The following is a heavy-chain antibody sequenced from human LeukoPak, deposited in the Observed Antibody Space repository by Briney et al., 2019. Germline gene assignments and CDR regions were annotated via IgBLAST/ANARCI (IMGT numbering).Heavy chain of an antibody. J-gene: IGHJ4*02. CDR1: GFTFSSYG. Sequence: PGGSLRLSCAASGFTFSSYGMHWVRQAPGKGLEWVAVISYDGSNKYYADSVKGRFTISRDNSKNTLYLQMNSLRAEGTAVYYCAKDLTARDIVVVVAVSPADYWGQGILVTVSS. CDR3: AKDLTARDIVVVVAVSPADY. CDR2: ISYDGSNK. D-gene: IGHD2-15*01. V-gene: IGHV3-30*18.